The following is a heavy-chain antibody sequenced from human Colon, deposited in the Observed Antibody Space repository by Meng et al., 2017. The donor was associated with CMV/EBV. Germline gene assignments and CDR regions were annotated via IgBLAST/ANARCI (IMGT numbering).Heavy chain of an antibody. CDR2: TYYRSKWYN. J-gene: IGHJ4*02. V-gene: IGHV6-1*01. CDR3: ARDSSSSAYSPFDY. Sequence: QVQLQQSGPGLVKPSXXPXLTXAXXVDSVSSNSAAWNWIRQSPSRGLEWLGRTYYRSKWYNDYAVSVKSRITINPDTSKNQFSLQLNSVTPEDTVVYYCARDSSSSAYSPFDYWGQGTLVTVSS. D-gene: IGHD3-22*01. CDR1: VDSVSSNSAA.